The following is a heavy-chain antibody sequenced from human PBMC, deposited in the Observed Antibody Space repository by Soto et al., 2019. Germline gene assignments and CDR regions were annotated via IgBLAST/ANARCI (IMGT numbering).Heavy chain of an antibody. CDR3: ATTSYTSGCLDY. CDR2: LSTHNDNT. D-gene: IGHD6-19*01. J-gene: IGHJ4*02. CDR1: GYTFSRYG. Sequence: QVQLVQSGPEVKKPGPSVKVSCKASGYTFSRYGIAWVRQAPGQGLEWMGWLSTHNDNTNYEQKFQGIVTMTTHTSTSTASMELRSVRSDDSAIYYCATTSYTSGCLDYWGQGTLVTVAA. V-gene: IGHV1-18*04.